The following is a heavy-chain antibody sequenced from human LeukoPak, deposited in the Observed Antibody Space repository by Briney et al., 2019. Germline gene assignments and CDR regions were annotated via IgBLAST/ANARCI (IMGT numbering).Heavy chain of an antibody. V-gene: IGHV2-5*02. J-gene: IGHJ4*02. D-gene: IGHD3-10*01. CDR2: IYWDDDK. CDR3: AHRAQRSYGWGKYYYVIDY. CDR1: GFSLSTSGVG. Sequence: ESGPTLVKPTQTLTLTCTFSGFSLSTSGVGVGWIRQPPGKALEWLALIYWDDDKRYSPSLKSRLTITKDTSKNQVVLTMTNMDPVDTATYYCAHRAQRSYGWGKYYYVIDYWGQGALVTVSS.